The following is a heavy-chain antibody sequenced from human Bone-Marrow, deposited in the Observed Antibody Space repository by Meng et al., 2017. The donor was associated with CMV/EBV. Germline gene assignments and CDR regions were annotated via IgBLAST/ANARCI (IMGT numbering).Heavy chain of an antibody. Sequence: ASVKVSCKASGYTFNSNDINWVRQAPGQGLEWMGWMNPNSGNTGYTQKLQGRVTMTWNTSISTAFMELSSLRSEDTAVYYCARGTVGLQQWLLTYYYAMVVWGPGNTVTGAS. CDR3: ARGTVGLQQWLLTYYYAMVV. V-gene: IGHV1-8*01. CDR1: GYTFNSND. CDR2: MNPNSGNT. D-gene: IGHD6-19*01. J-gene: IGHJ6*01.